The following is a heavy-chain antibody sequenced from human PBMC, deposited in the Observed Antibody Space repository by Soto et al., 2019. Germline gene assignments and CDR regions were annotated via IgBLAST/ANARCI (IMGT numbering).Heavy chain of an antibody. Sequence: PSETLSLTCAVYGGSFSCYYWIWIRQPPGKGLEWIGEINHSGSTNYNPSLKSRVTISVDTSKNQFSLKLSSVTAADTAVYYCARGRSSSWYYYYYGMDVWGQGTTVTVSS. V-gene: IGHV4-34*01. J-gene: IGHJ6*02. D-gene: IGHD6-13*01. CDR3: ARGRSSSWYYYYYGMDV. CDR1: GGSFSCYY. CDR2: INHSGST.